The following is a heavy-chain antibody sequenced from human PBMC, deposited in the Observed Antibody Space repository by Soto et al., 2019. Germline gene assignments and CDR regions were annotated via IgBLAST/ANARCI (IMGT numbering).Heavy chain of an antibody. D-gene: IGHD1-26*01. CDR3: ARSYGRTADY. CDR1: GWSISSGGYY. Sequence: SETLSLTCTVSGWSISSGGYYWSWIRQHPGKGLEWIGYIYYSGSTYYNPSLKSRVNISVDTSKNQFSLKLSSVTAADTAVYYCARSYGRTADYWGQGTLVTVSS. V-gene: IGHV4-31*03. J-gene: IGHJ4*02. CDR2: IYYSGST.